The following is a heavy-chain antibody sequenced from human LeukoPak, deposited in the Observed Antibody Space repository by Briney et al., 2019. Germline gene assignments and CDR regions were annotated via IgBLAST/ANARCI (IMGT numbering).Heavy chain of an antibody. CDR1: GFTFSSYS. V-gene: IGHV3-48*01. Sequence: GGSLRLSCAVSGFTFSSYSMNWVRQAPGKGLEWVSYISSSNNTIYYADSVKGRFTISRDNSKNTLYLQMNSLRAEDTAVYYCAKDLSPYCGGDCYSGHDYWGQGALVTVSS. CDR2: ISSSNNTI. CDR3: AKDLSPYCGGDCYSGHDY. D-gene: IGHD2-21*02. J-gene: IGHJ4*02.